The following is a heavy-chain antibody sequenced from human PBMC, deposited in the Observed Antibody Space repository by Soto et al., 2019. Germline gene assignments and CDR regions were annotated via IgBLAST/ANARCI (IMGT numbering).Heavy chain of an antibody. V-gene: IGHV1-69*01. D-gene: IGHD3-16*01. CDR3: AGGGEYYDENLPHYYFFGMHV. J-gene: IGHJ6*02. Sequence: QVQLVQSGAEVKKPGSSVKVSCKASGGTFSNYPITWVRRAPGQGLEWLGGIIPIFGKADYTQKFQGRVTITADEPTSTAYMEISSLRSEDTAVYYCAGGGEYYDENLPHYYFFGMHVWGPGTTVTVSS. CDR1: GGTFSNYP. CDR2: IIPIFGKA.